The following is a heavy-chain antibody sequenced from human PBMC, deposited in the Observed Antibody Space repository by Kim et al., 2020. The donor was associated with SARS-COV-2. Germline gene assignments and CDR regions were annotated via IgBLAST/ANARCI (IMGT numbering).Heavy chain of an antibody. Sequence: NTGYAQKFQGRVTMTRNTSISTAYMELRSLRSEDTAVYYCARGEWWRDDYWGQGTLVTVSS. CDR3: ARGEWWRDDY. CDR2: NT. J-gene: IGHJ4*02. V-gene: IGHV1-8*01. D-gene: IGHD2-8*01.